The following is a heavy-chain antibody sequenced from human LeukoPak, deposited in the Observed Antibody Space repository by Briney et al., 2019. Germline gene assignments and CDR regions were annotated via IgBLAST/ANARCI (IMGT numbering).Heavy chain of an antibody. Sequence: GGSLRLSCAASGFTFSSYWMHWVRQAPGKGLEWVSLISGSGGHTYYADSVKGRFTISRDDSKNTLYLEMNNLRAEDTAVFYCAREPPHCGGDCFSLLDNWGQGTLVTVSS. CDR3: AREPPHCGGDCFSLLDN. D-gene: IGHD2-21*02. V-gene: IGHV3-23*01. CDR1: GFTFSSYW. J-gene: IGHJ4*02. CDR2: ISGSGGHT.